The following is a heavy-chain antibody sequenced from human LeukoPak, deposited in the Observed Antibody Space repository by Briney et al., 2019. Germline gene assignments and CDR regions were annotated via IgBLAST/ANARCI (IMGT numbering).Heavy chain of an antibody. J-gene: IGHJ4*02. CDR3: ARGLTWGSYPSDLDY. V-gene: IGHV3-30*04. Sequence: GRSLRPSCAASGFTFSSYAMYWVRQAPGKGLEWVAVISYDASNKYHADSVKGRFTISRDNSKNTLYLQMNSLKFEDTSVYYCARGLTWGSYPSDLDYWGQGTLVKVSS. CDR2: ISYDASNK. D-gene: IGHD3-16*01. CDR1: GFTFSSYA.